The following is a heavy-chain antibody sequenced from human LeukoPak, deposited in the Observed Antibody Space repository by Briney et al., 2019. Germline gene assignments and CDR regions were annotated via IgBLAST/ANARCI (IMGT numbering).Heavy chain of an antibody. V-gene: IGHV3-30*02. D-gene: IGHD3-22*01. CDR3: ARVYYYDSSGYLNPFDY. CDR1: GFTFSSYG. J-gene: IGHJ4*02. Sequence: GGSLRLSCAASGFTFSSYGMHWVRQAPGKGLEWVAFIRYDGSNKYYADSVKGRFTISRDNSKNTLYLQMNSLRAEDTAVYYCARVYYYDSSGYLNPFDYWGQGTPVTVSS. CDR2: IRYDGSNK.